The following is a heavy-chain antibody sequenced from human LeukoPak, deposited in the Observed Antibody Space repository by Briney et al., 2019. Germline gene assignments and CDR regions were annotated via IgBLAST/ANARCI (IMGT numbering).Heavy chain of an antibody. D-gene: IGHD3-10*01. CDR3: ARHYYGSGSYSAFDI. Sequence: SETLSLTCTVSGGSIYISNYFWAWIRQPPGKGLEWIGTISYSGTTYYNPSLKSRVTISVDTSKNQFSLKLSSVTAADTAMYYCARHYYGSGSYSAFDIWGQGTMVTVSS. J-gene: IGHJ3*02. V-gene: IGHV4-39*01. CDR2: ISYSGTT. CDR1: GGSIYISNYF.